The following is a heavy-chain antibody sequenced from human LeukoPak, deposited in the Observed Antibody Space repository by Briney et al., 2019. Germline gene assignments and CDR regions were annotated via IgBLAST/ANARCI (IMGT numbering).Heavy chain of an antibody. D-gene: IGHD1-14*01. CDR2: ISDNGGRT. Sequence: GGSLRLSCAASGFTFSSYAMSWVRQAPGGGLEWVSGISDNGGRTYYADSVKGRFAISRDDSKSTLYLQMNSLRGEDTAVYYCAKDFGRNLGGPGYWGRGTLVIVSS. V-gene: IGHV3-23*01. CDR1: GFTFSSYA. CDR3: AKDFGRNLGGPGY. J-gene: IGHJ4*02.